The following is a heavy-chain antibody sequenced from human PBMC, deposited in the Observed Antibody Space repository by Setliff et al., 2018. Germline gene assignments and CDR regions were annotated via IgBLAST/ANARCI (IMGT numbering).Heavy chain of an antibody. J-gene: IGHJ4*02. CDR2: SRDKASSYTT. D-gene: IGHD3-10*01. V-gene: IGHV3-72*01. CDR1: RFTFSAYW. CDR3: VRTVVPGYYFDS. Sequence: PGGSLRLSCAASRFTFSAYWLSWVRQAPGKGLEWVARSRDKASSYTTEYAASVKGRFTIARDNSKNSGYLQMNSMKTEDAAVYYCVRTVVPGYYFDSWGQGTLVTVSS.